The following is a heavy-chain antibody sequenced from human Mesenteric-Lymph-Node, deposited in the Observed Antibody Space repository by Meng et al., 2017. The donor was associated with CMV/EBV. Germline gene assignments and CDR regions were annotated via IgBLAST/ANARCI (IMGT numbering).Heavy chain of an antibody. Sequence: GGSLRLSCAASGFIFDDYAMHWVRQVPGKGLEWVSSISSSSSYIYYADSVKGRFTISRDNAKNSLYLQMNSLRAEDTAVYYCASDLTIFGGRYAFDIWGQGTMVTVSS. J-gene: IGHJ3*02. D-gene: IGHD3-3*01. CDR1: GFIFDDYA. CDR2: ISSSSSYI. CDR3: ASDLTIFGGRYAFDI. V-gene: IGHV3-21*04.